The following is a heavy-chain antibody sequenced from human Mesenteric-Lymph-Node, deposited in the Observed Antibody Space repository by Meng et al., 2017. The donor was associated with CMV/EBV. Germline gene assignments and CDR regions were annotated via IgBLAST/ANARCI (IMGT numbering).Heavy chain of an antibody. Sequence: LTCNVSCVFISNGDSYWTWIRQHPGKGLEWIGYIFPSGTTYYNPSLRSRLTITVDTSNNQFSLRLASVTAADTAVYYCARGGQVLDFWGPGTLVTVSS. CDR1: CVFISNGDSY. CDR3: ARGGQVLDF. V-gene: IGHV4-31*03. J-gene: IGHJ4*02. CDR2: IFPSGTT. D-gene: IGHD2/OR15-2a*01.